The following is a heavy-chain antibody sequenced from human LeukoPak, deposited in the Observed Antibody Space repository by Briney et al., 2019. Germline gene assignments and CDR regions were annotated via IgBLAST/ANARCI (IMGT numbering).Heavy chain of an antibody. D-gene: IGHD2-15*01. J-gene: IGHJ4*02. CDR1: GFTFSSYA. CDR2: ISGSGGST. V-gene: IGHV3-23*01. Sequence: GGSLRPSCAASGFTFSSYAMSWVRQAPGKGLEWVSAISGSGGSTYYADSVKGRFTISRDNSKNTLYLQMNSLRAEDTAVYYCAKEPPKYCSGGSCYPYYWGQGTLVTVSS. CDR3: AKEPPKYCSGGSCYPYY.